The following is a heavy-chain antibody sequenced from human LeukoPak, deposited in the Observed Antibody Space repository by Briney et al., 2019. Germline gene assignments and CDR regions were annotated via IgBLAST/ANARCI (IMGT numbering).Heavy chain of an antibody. CDR1: GYTLTELS. V-gene: IGHV1-24*01. D-gene: IGHD2-2*01. CDR2: FDPEDGET. CDR3: ATGGVVPAATNWFDP. J-gene: IGHJ5*02. Sequence: ASVKVSCKVSGYTLTELSMHWVRQAPGKGLEWMGGFDPEDGETIYAQKFQGRVTMTEDTPTDTAYMELSSLRSEDTAVYYCATGGVVPAATNWFDPWGQGTLVTVSS.